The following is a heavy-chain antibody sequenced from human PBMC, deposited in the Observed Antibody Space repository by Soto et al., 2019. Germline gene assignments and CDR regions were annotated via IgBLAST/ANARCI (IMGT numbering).Heavy chain of an antibody. Sequence: SETLSLTCSISGGSISSHYWSWIRQPPGQGLEWIGYMYYSGSPNYNPSLKSRVTISVDTSKNQFSLNLSFVTDADTAVYYCARGAAAGRSDYWGQGTLVTVSS. CDR3: ARGAAAGRSDY. CDR2: MYYSGSP. V-gene: IGHV4-59*11. J-gene: IGHJ4*02. CDR1: GGSISSHY. D-gene: IGHD6-13*01.